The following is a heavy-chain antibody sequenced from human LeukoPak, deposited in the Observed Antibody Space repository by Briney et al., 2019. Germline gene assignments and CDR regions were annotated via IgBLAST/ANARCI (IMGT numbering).Heavy chain of an antibody. CDR1: GIIFSSYW. Sequence: GGSLRLSCAASGIIFSSYWMSWVRQAPGKGLERVANINEDGTEEYFVESVKGRFTISRDNAKKSLYLQMNSLRAGDTAVYYCARESQGAFDIWGQGTMVTVSS. V-gene: IGHV3-7*05. CDR2: INEDGTEE. J-gene: IGHJ3*02. CDR3: ARESQGAFDI.